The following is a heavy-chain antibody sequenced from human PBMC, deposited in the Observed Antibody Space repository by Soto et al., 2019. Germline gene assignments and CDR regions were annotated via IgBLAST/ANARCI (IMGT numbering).Heavy chain of an antibody. CDR2: MNPNSGNT. Sequence: QVQLVQTGAEVKKPGASVKVSCKASGYTFTSYDINWVRQATGQGLEWMGWMNPNSGNTGYAQKFQGSVTMTRNTCIITAYMELSSLRSEDTAVYYCAIISSIAEDYFDYWGQGTLVTVSS. J-gene: IGHJ4*02. V-gene: IGHV1-8*01. D-gene: IGHD6-6*01. CDR3: AIISSIAEDYFDY. CDR1: GYTFTSYD.